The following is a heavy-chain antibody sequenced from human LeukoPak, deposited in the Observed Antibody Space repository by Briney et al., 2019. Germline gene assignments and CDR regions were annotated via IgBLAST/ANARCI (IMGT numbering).Heavy chain of an antibody. V-gene: IGHV3-30*18. J-gene: IGHJ4*02. D-gene: IGHD1-26*01. CDR3: AKDLKWELGTGFDY. Sequence: PGGSLRLSCAASGFTFSSYGMHWVRQAPGKGPEWVAGISADGSNKYYADSVKGRFTISRDNPKNTLYLQMNSLRAEDTAVYYCAKDLKWELGTGFDYWGQGTLVTVSS. CDR2: ISADGSNK. CDR1: GFTFSSYG.